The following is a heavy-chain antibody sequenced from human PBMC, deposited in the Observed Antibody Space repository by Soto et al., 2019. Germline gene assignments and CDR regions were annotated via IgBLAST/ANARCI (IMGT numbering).Heavy chain of an antibody. CDR1: GGSITSDNYY. CDR3: ARPVGYSYAWGWFDP. Sequence: SETLSLTCTVSGGSITSDNYYWTWIRQHPGKGLEWIGYIYYSGSTYYNPSLKSRVTISVDTSKNQFSLKLSSVTAADTAVYYCARPVGYSYAWGWFDPWGQGTLVTVSS. V-gene: IGHV4-39*01. D-gene: IGHD5-18*01. CDR2: IYYSGST. J-gene: IGHJ5*02.